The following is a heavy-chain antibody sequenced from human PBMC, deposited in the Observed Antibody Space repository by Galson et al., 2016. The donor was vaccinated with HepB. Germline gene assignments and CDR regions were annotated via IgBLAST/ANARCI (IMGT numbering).Heavy chain of an antibody. CDR1: GFTFSSYW. Sequence: LRLSCAASGFTFSSYWMNWVRQAPGKGLEWVANIKLDESEKNYEDSVKGRFTISRNNAKNSLYLQMNSLRAEDTAVYYCSGGSYFDYWGQGTLVTVSS. D-gene: IGHD3-10*01. CDR2: IKLDESEK. V-gene: IGHV3-7*01. J-gene: IGHJ4*02. CDR3: SGGSYFDY.